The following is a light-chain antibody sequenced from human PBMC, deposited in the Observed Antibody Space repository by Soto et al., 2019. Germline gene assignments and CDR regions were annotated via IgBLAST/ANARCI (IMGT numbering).Light chain of an antibody. CDR3: QSYDTGLRGMI. Sequence: QSALTQPPSVSGAPGQRVTISCTGTSSNIGADYNVHWYRQLPGTAPKLLIYGNTHRPSGVPDRFSGSKSGPSASLAITGLQTEDEADYYCQSYDTGLRGMIFGGGTKLTVL. J-gene: IGLJ2*01. V-gene: IGLV1-40*01. CDR2: GNT. CDR1: SSNIGADYN.